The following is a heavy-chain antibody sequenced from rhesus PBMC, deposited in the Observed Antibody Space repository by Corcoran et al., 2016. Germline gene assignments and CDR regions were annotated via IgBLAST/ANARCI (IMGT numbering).Heavy chain of an antibody. J-gene: IGHJ6*01. V-gene: IGHV4-80*01. CDR3: ARLTTVAATWFYGLDS. D-gene: IGHD4-29*01. Sequence: QVQLQESGPGLVKPSETLSLTCAVSGGSFRSYWWCLIRQPPGKGMVWIGEFNGNSGSTNYNPSLKSRVTISKDASKNQFSLKLSSVTAADTAVYYCARLTTVAATWFYGLDSWGQGVVVTVSS. CDR1: GGSFRSYW. CDR2: FNGNSGST.